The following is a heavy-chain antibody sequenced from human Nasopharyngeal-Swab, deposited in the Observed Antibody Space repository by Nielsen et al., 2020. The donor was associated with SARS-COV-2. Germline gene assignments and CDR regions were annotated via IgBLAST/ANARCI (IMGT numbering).Heavy chain of an antibody. J-gene: IGHJ6*02. CDR1: GFTFSSYG. Sequence: EGSLRLSCAASGFTFSSYGMHWVRQAPGKGLEWVAVISYDGSNKYYADSVKGRFTISRDNSKNTLYLQMNSLRAEDTAVYYCAKEAGYYDILTGYYLSLGYGMDVWGQGTTVTVSS. V-gene: IGHV3-30*18. D-gene: IGHD3-9*01. CDR2: ISYDGSNK. CDR3: AKEAGYYDILTGYYLSLGYGMDV.